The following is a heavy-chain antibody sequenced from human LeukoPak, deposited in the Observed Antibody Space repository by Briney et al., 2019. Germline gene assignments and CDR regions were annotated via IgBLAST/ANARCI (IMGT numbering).Heavy chain of an antibody. Sequence: ASVKVSCKASGYTFTSYGISWVRQAPGQGLEWMGWINPNSGGTNYAQKFQGRVTMTRDTSISTAYMELSRLRSDDTAVYYCARVRSRLVVAATRANWFDPWGQGTLVTVSS. CDR1: GYTFTSYG. CDR2: INPNSGGT. V-gene: IGHV1-2*02. D-gene: IGHD2-15*01. CDR3: ARVRSRLVVAATRANWFDP. J-gene: IGHJ5*02.